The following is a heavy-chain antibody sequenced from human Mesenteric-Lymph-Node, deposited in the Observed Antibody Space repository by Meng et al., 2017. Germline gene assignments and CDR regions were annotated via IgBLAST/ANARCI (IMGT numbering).Heavy chain of an antibody. Sequence: GESLKISCAASGFTFSNYEMNWVRQTPGQGLEWLSYISTSGTTIHYADSVEGRFTISRDNAQNSLYLQMNSLTVEDTAVYYCARDFDGRMDYWGQGTLVTVSS. D-gene: IGHD3-9*01. V-gene: IGHV3-48*03. J-gene: IGHJ4*02. CDR2: ISTSGTTI. CDR1: GFTFSNYE. CDR3: ARDFDGRMDY.